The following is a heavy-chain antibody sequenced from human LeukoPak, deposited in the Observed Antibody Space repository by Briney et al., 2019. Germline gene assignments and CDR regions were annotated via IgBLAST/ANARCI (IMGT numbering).Heavy chain of an antibody. CDR1: GFSLSNSA. D-gene: IGHD5-12*01. J-gene: IGHJ4*02. V-gene: IGHV3-23*01. Sequence: GGSLRLSCAASGFSLSNSAMSWVRQAPGKGLEWLSLIVASSGSTFYADSVKGRFTISRDNSKNTLYLQMNSLRADDTAVYYCAKGAYDYIEMGYFDYWGQGTLVTVST. CDR3: AKGAYDYIEMGYFDY. CDR2: IVASSGST.